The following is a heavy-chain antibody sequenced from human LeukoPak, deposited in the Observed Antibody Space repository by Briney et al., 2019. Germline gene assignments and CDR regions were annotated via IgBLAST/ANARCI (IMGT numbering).Heavy chain of an antibody. Sequence: SETLSLTCTVSGGSISSGGDYCSWIRQHPGKGLEWIGYICYSGSTYYNPSLKSRVTISVDTSKNQFSLKLSSVTAADTAVYYGARETEWYGDYYYYYGMDVWGQGTTVTVSS. J-gene: IGHJ6*02. CDR2: ICYSGST. D-gene: IGHD4-17*01. V-gene: IGHV4-31*03. CDR1: GGSISSGGDY. CDR3: ARETEWYGDYYYYYGMDV.